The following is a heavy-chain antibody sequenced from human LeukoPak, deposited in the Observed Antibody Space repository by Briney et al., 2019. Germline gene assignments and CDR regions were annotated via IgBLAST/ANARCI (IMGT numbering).Heavy chain of an antibody. CDR3: AKAPTISGSYYFDY. Sequence: GGSLRLSCAASGFTFDDYAMPWVRQAPGKGLEWVSGISWNSGSIGYADSVKGRFTISRDNAKNSLYLQMNSLRAEDTALYYCAKAPTISGSYYFDYWGQGTLVTVSS. CDR1: GFTFDDYA. V-gene: IGHV3-9*01. J-gene: IGHJ4*02. D-gene: IGHD1-26*01. CDR2: ISWNSGSI.